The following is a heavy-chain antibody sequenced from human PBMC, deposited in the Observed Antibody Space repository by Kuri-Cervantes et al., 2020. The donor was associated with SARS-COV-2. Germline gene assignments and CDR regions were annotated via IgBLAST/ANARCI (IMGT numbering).Heavy chain of an antibody. V-gene: IGHV4-59*10. CDR1: GGSFSGYY. CDR3: GKVSWLQLWHRYSDS. CDR2: LDTSGSS. J-gene: IGHJ4*02. D-gene: IGHD5-24*01. Sequence: GSLRLSCAVYGGSFSGYYWSWIRQPAGKGLEWIGHLDTSGSSTYNPSLKSRVTISLDASNNQVSLALTSATAADTAVYYCGKVSWLQLWHRYSDSWGQGTLVTVSS.